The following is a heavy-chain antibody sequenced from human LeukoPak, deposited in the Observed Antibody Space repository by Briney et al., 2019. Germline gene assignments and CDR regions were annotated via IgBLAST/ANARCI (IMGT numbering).Heavy chain of an antibody. CDR1: GGSISRGDYY. D-gene: IGHD5-18*01. CDR2: IYYSGST. V-gene: IGHV4-30-4*01. CDR3: ASSLVRADMVTGIDY. Sequence: SQTLSLTCTVSGGSISRGDYYWSWIRQPPGQGLEWIGCIYYSGSTYYNPSLKSRLTISVDTSKNQFSLSLTSVTAADTAVYYCASSLVRADMVTGIDYWGQGTLVTVSS. J-gene: IGHJ4*02.